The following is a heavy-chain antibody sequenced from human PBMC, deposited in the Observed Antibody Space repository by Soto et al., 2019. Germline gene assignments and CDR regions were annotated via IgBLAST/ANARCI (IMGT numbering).Heavy chain of an antibody. Sequence: KTSETLSLTCTVSGGSISSYYWSWIRQPPGKGLEWIGYIYYSGSTNYNPSLKSRVTISVDTSKNQFSLKLSSVTAADTAVYYCARGGVDIVATIRGDYYFDYWGQGTLVTVSS. D-gene: IGHD5-12*01. CDR3: ARGGVDIVATIRGDYYFDY. CDR1: GGSISSYY. V-gene: IGHV4-59*01. J-gene: IGHJ4*02. CDR2: IYYSGST.